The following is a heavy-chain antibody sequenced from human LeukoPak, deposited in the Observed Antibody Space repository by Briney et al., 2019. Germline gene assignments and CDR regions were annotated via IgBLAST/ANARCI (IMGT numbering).Heavy chain of an antibody. J-gene: IGHJ5*02. CDR2: INPNSGGT. CDR1: GYTLTELS. Sequence: ASVKVSCKVSGYTLTELSMHWVRQAPGQGLEWMGWINPNSGGTNYAQKFQGRVTMTRDTSISTAYMELSSLRSEDTAVYYCARDPKAIVRGREPLPNGWFDPWGQGTLVTVSS. V-gene: IGHV1-2*02. CDR3: ARDPKAIVRGREPLPNGWFDP. D-gene: IGHD3-10*02.